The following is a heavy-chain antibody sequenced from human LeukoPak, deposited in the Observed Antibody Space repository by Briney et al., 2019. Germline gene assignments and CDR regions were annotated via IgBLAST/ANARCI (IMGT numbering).Heavy chain of an antibody. CDR1: GYSISSGYY. CDR2: IYHSGST. V-gene: IGHV4-38-2*02. D-gene: IGHD3-16*01. CDR3: ARGRGSPYYFDY. Sequence: SETLSLTCTVSGYSISSGYYWGWIRRPPGKGLEWIGSIYHSGSTYYNPSLKSRVTISVDTSKNQFSLKLSSVTAADTAVYYCARGRGSPYYFDYWGQGTLVTVSS. J-gene: IGHJ4*02.